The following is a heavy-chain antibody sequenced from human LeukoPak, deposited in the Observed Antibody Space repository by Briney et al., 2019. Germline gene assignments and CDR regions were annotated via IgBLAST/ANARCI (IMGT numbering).Heavy chain of an antibody. V-gene: IGHV3-30-3*01. Sequence: PGRSLRLSCAASGFTFSSYAMHWVRQAPGKGLEGVAVISYDGSNKYYADSVKGRFTISRDNSKNTLYLQMNSLRAEDTAVYYCARGIAVAGPPFDYWGQGTLVTVSS. J-gene: IGHJ4*02. CDR3: ARGIAVAGPPFDY. D-gene: IGHD6-19*01. CDR1: GFTFSSYA. CDR2: ISYDGSNK.